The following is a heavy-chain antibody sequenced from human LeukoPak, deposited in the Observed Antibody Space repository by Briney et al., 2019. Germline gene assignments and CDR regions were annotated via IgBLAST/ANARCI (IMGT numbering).Heavy chain of an antibody. V-gene: IGHV3-74*01. Sequence: GGSLRLSCAASGFTFSSYWMHWVRQAPGKGLVWVSRINSDGSFTNYADSVKGRFTISRDNAKNSLYLQMNSLSAEDTAVYYCARFETIAVAGQDYWGQGTLVTVSS. J-gene: IGHJ4*02. CDR1: GFTFSSYW. CDR2: INSDGSFT. CDR3: ARFETIAVAGQDY. D-gene: IGHD6-19*01.